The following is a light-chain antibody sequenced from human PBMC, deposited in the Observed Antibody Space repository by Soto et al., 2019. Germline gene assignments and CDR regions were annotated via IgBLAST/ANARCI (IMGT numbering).Light chain of an antibody. J-gene: IGKJ1*01. CDR1: QSVSSN. CDR2: GAS. CDR3: QQYGSSPTWT. Sequence: EIVMTQSPATLSVSPGERATLSCRASQSVSSNLAWYQQKPGQAPRLLIYGASTRATGIPGRFSGSGSGTDFTLTISRLEPEDFAVYYCQQYGSSPTWTFGQGTKVDIK. V-gene: IGKV3-20*01.